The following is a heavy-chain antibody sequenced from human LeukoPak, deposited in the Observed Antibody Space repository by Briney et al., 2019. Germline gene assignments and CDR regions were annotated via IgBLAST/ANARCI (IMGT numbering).Heavy chain of an antibody. Sequence: GGSLRLSCAASGFTFSRYWMSWVRQAPGKGLEWVANIKQDGREKYYVDSMKGRFTISRDNAKNSLYLQMNSLRAEDTAVYYCARDRRYNWNDDTSGMDVWGQGTTVTVSS. V-gene: IGHV3-7*01. J-gene: IGHJ6*02. CDR3: ARDRRYNWNDDTSGMDV. D-gene: IGHD1-1*01. CDR1: GFTFSRYW. CDR2: IKQDGREK.